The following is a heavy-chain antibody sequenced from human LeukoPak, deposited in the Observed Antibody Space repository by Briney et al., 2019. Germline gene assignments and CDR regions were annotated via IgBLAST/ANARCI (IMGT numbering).Heavy chain of an antibody. V-gene: IGHV1-8*03. J-gene: IGHJ5*02. Sequence: ASVKVSCKASGYTFTSYDINWVRQAPGQGLEWMGWMNPNSGNTGYVQKFQGRVTITRNTSISTAYMELSSLRSEDTAVYYCARVITGTTFYWFDPWGQGSLVTVSS. D-gene: IGHD1-7*01. CDR1: GYTFTSYD. CDR3: ARVITGTTFYWFDP. CDR2: MNPNSGNT.